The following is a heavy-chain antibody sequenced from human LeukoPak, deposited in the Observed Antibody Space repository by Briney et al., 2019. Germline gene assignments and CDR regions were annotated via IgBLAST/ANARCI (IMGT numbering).Heavy chain of an antibody. J-gene: IGHJ6*02. D-gene: IGHD6-19*01. V-gene: IGHV1-46*01. CDR3: ASDKSIAVAGTPIIYYYGMDV. CDR1: VYTFTIYY. CDR2: INPSTAAT. Sequence: GASVTVSFTASVYTFTIYYMHWVRQAPGKGLEGMGIINPSTAATSYAQKFQGRVTMTRHTSTSTLYMELSSLRSEDTAVYYCASDKSIAVAGTPIIYYYGMDVWGQGTTVTVSS.